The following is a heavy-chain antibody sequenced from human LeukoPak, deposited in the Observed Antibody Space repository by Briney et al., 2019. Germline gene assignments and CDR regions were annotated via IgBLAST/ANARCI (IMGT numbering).Heavy chain of an antibody. CDR2: IYPGDSDT. Sequence: GESLKISCKGSGYSFTNYWIGWVRQMPGKGLEWMGIIYPGDSDTKYSPSFQGQVTISADKSVTTAYVQWSSLKASDTAMYYCVRHRCSGGSCYLPDSCGQRTLVTVSS. D-gene: IGHD2-15*01. V-gene: IGHV5-51*01. J-gene: IGHJ4*02. CDR1: GYSFTNYW. CDR3: VRHRCSGGSCYLPDS.